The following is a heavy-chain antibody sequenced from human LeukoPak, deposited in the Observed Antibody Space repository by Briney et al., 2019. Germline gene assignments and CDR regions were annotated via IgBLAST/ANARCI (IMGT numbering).Heavy chain of an antibody. Sequence: GGSLRLSCAASGFTFSSQGMSWVRQAPGKGLEWVSAITGSGSITYYSDSVKGRFTISRDNSKNTVYLQLNSLRVEDTAVNYCAKMQGYFDYWGQGTLVTVSS. CDR1: GFTFSSQG. V-gene: IGHV3-23*01. J-gene: IGHJ4*02. CDR2: ITGSGSIT. CDR3: AKMQGYFDY.